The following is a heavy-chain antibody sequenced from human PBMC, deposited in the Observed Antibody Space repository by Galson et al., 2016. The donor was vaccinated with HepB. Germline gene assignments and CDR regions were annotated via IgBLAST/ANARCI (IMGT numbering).Heavy chain of an antibody. CDR3: ARHISSSRWSSFDY. V-gene: IGHV5-51*01. J-gene: IGHJ4*02. CDR1: GYSFTSYW. D-gene: IGHD6-13*01. CDR2: IYPRDANT. Sequence: QSGAEVKKPGESLKISCKGSGYSFTSYWIGWVRQMPGKGLEGKGIIYPRDANTGYSPSFQGQVTISSDKSISTAYLQWSSLKASDTAIYYCARHISSSRWSSFDYWGQGTLVTVSS.